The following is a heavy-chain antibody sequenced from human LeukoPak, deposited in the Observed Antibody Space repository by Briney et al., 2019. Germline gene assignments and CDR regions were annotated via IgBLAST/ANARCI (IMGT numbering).Heavy chain of an antibody. CDR2: MNPNSGNT. D-gene: IGHD6-13*01. Sequence: ASVKVSCMASGYTFTSYDINWVRQAAGQGLEWMGWMNPNSGNTGYAEKFQGRVTMTRSTSIRTAYMELSSLGSEDTAVYYCLISASDHYYFDYWGQGTLVTVSS. J-gene: IGHJ4*02. CDR3: LISASDHYYFDY. CDR1: GYTFTSYD. V-gene: IGHV1-8*01.